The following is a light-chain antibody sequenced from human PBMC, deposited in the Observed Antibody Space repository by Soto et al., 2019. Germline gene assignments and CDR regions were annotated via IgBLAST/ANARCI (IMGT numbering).Light chain of an antibody. CDR2: EVT. J-gene: IGLJ3*02. CDR3: SSYAGRDIWV. Sequence: QSALTQPPSASGSRGQSVTISCTGTSVDINYVSWFQQHPGKAPKLIICEVTKRPSGVPDRVSGSKSGNTASLTVSGLQDDDEADYYCSSYAGRDIWVLGGGTKLTVL. CDR1: SVDINY. V-gene: IGLV2-8*01.